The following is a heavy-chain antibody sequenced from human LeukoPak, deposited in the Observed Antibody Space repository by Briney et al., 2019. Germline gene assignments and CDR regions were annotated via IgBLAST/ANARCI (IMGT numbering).Heavy chain of an antibody. J-gene: IGHJ4*02. CDR3: ATGVVGLYYFDY. CDR2: IIPIFGTA. D-gene: IGHD3-3*01. CDR1: GGTFSGYA. V-gene: IGHV1-69*13. Sequence: ASVKVSCKASGGTFSGYAISWVRQAPGQGLEWMGGIIPIFGTANYAQKFQGRVTITADESTSTAYMELSSLRSEDTAVYYCATGVVGLYYFDYWGQGTLVTVSS.